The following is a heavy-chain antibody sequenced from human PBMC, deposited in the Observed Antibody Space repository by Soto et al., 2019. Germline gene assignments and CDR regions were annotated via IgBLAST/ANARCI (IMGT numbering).Heavy chain of an antibody. J-gene: IGHJ4*02. CDR3: ARTKCSGGSCYSWSLDY. CDR2: RYYSEST. D-gene: IGHD2-15*01. V-gene: IGHV4-31*03. CDR1: GGSITTGGYY. Sequence: SETLSLTCTVSGGSITTGGYYWSWIRQLPGKGLEWIGHRYYSESTYYNPSLKSRVSISLDTSKNQFSLKLSFVTAADTAMYYCARTKCSGGSCYSWSLDYWGQGTPVTRLL.